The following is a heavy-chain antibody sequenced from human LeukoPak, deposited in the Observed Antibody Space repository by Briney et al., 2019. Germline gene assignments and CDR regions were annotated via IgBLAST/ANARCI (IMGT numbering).Heavy chain of an antibody. Sequence: ETLSLTCTVSGGSISSGGYYWSWIRQAPGKGLEWVANIKRDGSEKYYVDSVKGRFTISRDNAKNSLYLQMNSLRAEDTAVYYCARDQSLYSSGWLFDYWGQGTLVTVSS. CDR2: IKRDGSEK. CDR1: GGSISSGGYY. D-gene: IGHD6-19*01. CDR3: ARDQSLYSSGWLFDY. V-gene: IGHV3-7*01. J-gene: IGHJ4*02.